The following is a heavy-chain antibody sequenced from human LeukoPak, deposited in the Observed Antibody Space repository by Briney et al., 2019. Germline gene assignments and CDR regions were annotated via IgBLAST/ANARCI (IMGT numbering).Heavy chain of an antibody. Sequence: PGRSLRLSCAASGFTFGSYAMHWVRQAPGKGLEWVAVISYDGSNKYYADSVKGRFTISRDNSKNTLYLQMNSLRAEDTAVYYCARDRGSSTSSGYYYYYGMDVWGKGTTVTVSS. CDR3: ARDRGSSTSSGYYYYYGMDV. CDR1: GFTFGSYA. D-gene: IGHD2-2*01. V-gene: IGHV3-30*04. CDR2: ISYDGSNK. J-gene: IGHJ6*04.